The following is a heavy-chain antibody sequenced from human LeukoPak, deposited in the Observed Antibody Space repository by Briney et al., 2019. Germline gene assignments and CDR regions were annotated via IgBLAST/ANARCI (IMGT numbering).Heavy chain of an antibody. CDR3: ARVGKYSGSYPDY. CDR1: GYTFSSYA. CDR2: INTNTGNP. D-gene: IGHD1-26*01. J-gene: IGHJ4*02. Sequence: ASVKVSCKASGYTFSSYAMNWVRQAPGQGLEWVGWINTNTGNPTYAQGFTGRFVFSLDTSVSTAFLQISSLKAEDTAVYYCARVGKYSGSYPDYWGQGTLVTVSS. V-gene: IGHV7-4-1*02.